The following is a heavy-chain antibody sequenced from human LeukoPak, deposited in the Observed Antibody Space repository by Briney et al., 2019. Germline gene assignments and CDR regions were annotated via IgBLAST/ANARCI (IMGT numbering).Heavy chain of an antibody. V-gene: IGHV1-69*06. Sequence: SVKVSCKASGGTFSSYAISWVRQAPGQGLEWMGGIIPIFGTANYAQKFQGRVTITADKSTSTAYMELSSLRSEDTAVYYCARAILWFGESLNRFDPWGQGTLVTVSS. CDR3: ARAILWFGESLNRFDP. CDR1: GGTFSSYA. CDR2: IIPIFGTA. D-gene: IGHD3-10*01. J-gene: IGHJ5*02.